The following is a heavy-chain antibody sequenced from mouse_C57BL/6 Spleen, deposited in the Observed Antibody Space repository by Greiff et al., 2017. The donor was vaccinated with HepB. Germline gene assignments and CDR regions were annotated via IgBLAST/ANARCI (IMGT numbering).Heavy chain of an antibody. D-gene: IGHD2-4*01. V-gene: IGHV1-18*01. J-gene: IGHJ4*01. CDR2: INPNNGGP. Sequence: EVQLQQSGPELVKPGASVKIPCKASGYTFTDYNMDWVKQSHGKSLEWIGDINPNNGGPIYNQKFKGKATLTVDKSSSTAYMELRSLTSEDTAVYYCARGGLRRGYAMDYWGQGTSVTVSS. CDR1: GYTFTDYN. CDR3: ARGGLRRGYAMDY.